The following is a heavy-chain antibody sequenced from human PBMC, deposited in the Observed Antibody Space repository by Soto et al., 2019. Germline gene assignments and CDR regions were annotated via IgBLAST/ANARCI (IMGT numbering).Heavy chain of an antibody. CDR2: ISGSGGST. CDR1: GFTFSSYW. V-gene: IGHV3-23*04. D-gene: IGHD3-22*01. Sequence: EVQLVESGGGLVQPGGSLRLSCAASGFTFSSYWMHWVRQAPGKGLEWVSAISGSGGSTYYADSVKGRFTISRDNSKNTLYLQMNSLRAEDTAVYYCAKEYYYDSSGYYDQTYYFDYWGQGTLVTVSS. CDR3: AKEYYYDSSGYYDQTYYFDY. J-gene: IGHJ4*02.